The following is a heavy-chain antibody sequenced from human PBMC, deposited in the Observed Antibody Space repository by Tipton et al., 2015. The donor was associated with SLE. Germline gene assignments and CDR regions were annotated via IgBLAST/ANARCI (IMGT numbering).Heavy chain of an antibody. Sequence: TLSLTCTVSSGSISSRSYYWGWIRQPPGKGLEWIGSIYYSGSTYYNPSLTSRVTISVDTSKNQFSLKLSSVTAADTAVYYCARGRGVAAIFDYWGQGYLVTVSS. CDR2: IYYSGST. J-gene: IGHJ4*02. CDR3: ARGRGVAAIFDY. V-gene: IGHV4-39*07. CDR1: SGSISSRSYY. D-gene: IGHD6-19*01.